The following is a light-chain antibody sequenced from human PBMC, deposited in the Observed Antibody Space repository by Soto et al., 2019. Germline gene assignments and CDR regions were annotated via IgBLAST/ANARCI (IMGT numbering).Light chain of an antibody. Sequence: DIQMNQFPSSLSASVGDRVTITCRASQSILSWLAWYQQKPGKAPKLLIYKASSLESGVPSRFSGSGSGTEFTLTISSLQPDDSATYYCQQYDSFSWTFGQGTKVEVK. J-gene: IGKJ1*01. CDR2: KAS. CDR1: QSILSW. V-gene: IGKV1-5*03. CDR3: QQYDSFSWT.